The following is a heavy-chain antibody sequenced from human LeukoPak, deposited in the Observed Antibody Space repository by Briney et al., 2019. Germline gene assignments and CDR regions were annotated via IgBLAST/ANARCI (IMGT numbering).Heavy chain of an antibody. Sequence: SETLSLTCAVYGGPFSGYYWSWIRQPPGKGLEWIGEINHSGSTNYNPSLKSRVTISVDTSKNQFSLKLSSVTAADTAVYYCARSRYYDFWSGYLDYWGQGTLVTVSS. CDR1: GGPFSGYY. J-gene: IGHJ4*02. D-gene: IGHD3-3*01. CDR3: ARSRYYDFWSGYLDY. V-gene: IGHV4-34*01. CDR2: INHSGST.